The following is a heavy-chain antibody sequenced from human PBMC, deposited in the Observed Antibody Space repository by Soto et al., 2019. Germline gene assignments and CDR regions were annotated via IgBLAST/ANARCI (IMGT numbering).Heavy chain of an antibody. J-gene: IGHJ6*02. CDR3: ARLHYDILSGSDYYYYYGMDV. CDR2: IDPSDSYT. Sequence: GESLKISCKGSGYSFTSYWISWVRQMPGKGLEWMGRIDPSDSYTNYSPSFQGHVTISADKSISTAYLQWSSLKASDTAMYYCARLHYDILSGSDYYYYYGMDVWCQGXTVTLYS. V-gene: IGHV5-10-1*01. D-gene: IGHD3-9*01. CDR1: GYSFTSYW.